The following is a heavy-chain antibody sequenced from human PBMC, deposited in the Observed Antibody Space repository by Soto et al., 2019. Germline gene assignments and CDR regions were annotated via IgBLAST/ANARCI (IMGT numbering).Heavy chain of an antibody. D-gene: IGHD2-15*01. CDR2: IWYDGSNK. Sequence: GGSLRLSCAASGFTFSSYGMHWVRQAPGKGLEWVAVIWYDGSNKYYADSVKGRFTISRDNSKNTLYLQMNSLRAEDTAVYYCAREIQPDGIYSFDYWGQGALVTVSS. V-gene: IGHV3-33*01. CDR3: AREIQPDGIYSFDY. CDR1: GFTFSSYG. J-gene: IGHJ4*02.